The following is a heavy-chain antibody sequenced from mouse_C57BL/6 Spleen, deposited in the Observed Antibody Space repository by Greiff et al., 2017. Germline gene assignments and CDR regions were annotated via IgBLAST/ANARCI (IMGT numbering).Heavy chain of an antibody. CDR1: GYTFTSYW. CDR2: IHPNSGST. D-gene: IGHD1-1*01. V-gene: IGHV1-64*01. J-gene: IGHJ2*01. Sequence: QVQPQQPGAELVKPGASVKLSCKASGYTFTSYWMHWVKQRPGQGLEWIGMIHPNSGSTNYNEKFKSKATLTVDKSSSTAYMQLSSLTSEDSAVYYCAREGTTVVDYWGQGTTLTVSS. CDR3: AREGTTVVDY.